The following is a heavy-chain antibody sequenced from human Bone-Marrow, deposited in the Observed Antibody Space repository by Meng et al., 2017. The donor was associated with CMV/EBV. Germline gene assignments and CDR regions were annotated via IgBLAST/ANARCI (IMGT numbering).Heavy chain of an antibody. CDR3: ARGLSYGYSRYYFDY. CDR1: GGSISSSNW. V-gene: IGHV4-4*02. J-gene: IGHJ4*02. D-gene: IGHD3-16*01. CDR2: IYHSGST. Sequence: GSLRLSCAVSGGSISSSNWWSWVRQPPGKGLEWIGEIYHSGSTNYNPSLKSRVTISVDKSKNQFSLKLSSVTAADTAVYYCARGLSYGYSRYYFDYWGQGTLVTVSS.